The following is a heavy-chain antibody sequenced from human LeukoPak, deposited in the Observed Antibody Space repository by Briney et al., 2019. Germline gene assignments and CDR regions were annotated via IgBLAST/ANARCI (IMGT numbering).Heavy chain of an antibody. CDR2: INWNGGST. CDR1: GFTFDGYG. CDR3: AKRSGDSSSWVIDY. Sequence: GGSLRLSCAASGFTFDGYGMTWVRQAPGKGLEWVSGINWNGGSTGYADSVKGRFTISRDNSKNTLYLQMNSLRAEDTAVYYCAKRSGDSSSWVIDYWGQGTLVTVSS. D-gene: IGHD6-13*01. V-gene: IGHV3-20*04. J-gene: IGHJ4*02.